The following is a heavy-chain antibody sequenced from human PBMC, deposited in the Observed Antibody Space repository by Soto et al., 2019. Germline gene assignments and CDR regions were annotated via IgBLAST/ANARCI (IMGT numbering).Heavy chain of an antibody. CDR2: ISAYNGNT. CDR3: ARDKTRYCSGGSCYRLNY. V-gene: IGHV1-18*04. Sequence: QVQLVQSGAEVKKPGASVKVSCKASGYTFTSYGISWVRQAPGQGLEWMGWISAYNGNTNYAQKLQGRVTMTTDTATSTAYMELRSLRSDDTAVYYCARDKTRYCSGGSCYRLNYWGQGTLVTVSS. CDR1: GYTFTSYG. J-gene: IGHJ4*02. D-gene: IGHD2-15*01.